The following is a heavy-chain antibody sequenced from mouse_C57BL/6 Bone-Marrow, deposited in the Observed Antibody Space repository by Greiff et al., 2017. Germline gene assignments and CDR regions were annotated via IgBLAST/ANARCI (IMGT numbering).Heavy chain of an antibody. Sequence: LVESGAELVKPGASVKLSCKASGYTFTSYWMHWVKQRPGQGLEWIGMIHPNSGSTNYNEKFKSKATLTVDKSSSTAYMQLSSLTSEDSAVYYCERIDYGSTYWYFDVWGTGTTVTVSS. CDR1: GYTFTSYW. V-gene: IGHV1-64*01. D-gene: IGHD1-1*01. J-gene: IGHJ1*03. CDR2: IHPNSGST. CDR3: ERIDYGSTYWYFDV.